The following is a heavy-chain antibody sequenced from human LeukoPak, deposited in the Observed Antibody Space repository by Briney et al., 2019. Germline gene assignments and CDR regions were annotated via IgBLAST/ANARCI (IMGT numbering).Heavy chain of an antibody. J-gene: IGHJ4*02. Sequence: PGGSLRLSCAASGFTFSSYWMTWVRQAPGKGLEWVANIKQDGSEKYYVESVEGRFTISRDNSKNTLYLQMNSLRAEDAAIYYCATIGDRRTGELYRIDYWGQGTLVTVSS. CDR2: IKQDGSEK. CDR1: GFTFSSYW. D-gene: IGHD7-27*01. CDR3: ATIGDRRTGELYRIDY. V-gene: IGHV3-7*02.